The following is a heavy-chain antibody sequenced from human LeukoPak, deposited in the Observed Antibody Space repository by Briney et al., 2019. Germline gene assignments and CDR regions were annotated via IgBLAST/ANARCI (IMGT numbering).Heavy chain of an antibody. D-gene: IGHD1-7*01. Sequence: PGGSLRLSCAASGFTVSSNYMSWVRQAPGKGLEWVSLIYSGGSTYYADSVKGRFTISRDNSKNTLYLQMNSLRAEDTAVYYCGKGLTTDMNYPEAFDFWGQGTMVTVSS. CDR2: IYSGGST. V-gene: IGHV3-53*01. CDR3: GKGLTTDMNYPEAFDF. CDR1: GFTVSSNY. J-gene: IGHJ3*01.